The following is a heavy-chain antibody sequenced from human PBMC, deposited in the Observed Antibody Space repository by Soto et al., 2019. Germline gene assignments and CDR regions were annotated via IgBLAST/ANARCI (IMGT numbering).Heavy chain of an antibody. Sequence: QVQLVQSGAEVKKPGPSVKVSCKASGGTFSSYTISWVRQAPGQGLEWMGRIIPILGIANYAQKFQGRVTITADKSTSTAYMELSSLRSEDTAVYYCARSIRFGESSDAFDIWGQGTMVTVSS. CDR1: GGTFSSYT. J-gene: IGHJ3*02. CDR3: ARSIRFGESSDAFDI. CDR2: IIPILGIA. D-gene: IGHD3-10*01. V-gene: IGHV1-69*02.